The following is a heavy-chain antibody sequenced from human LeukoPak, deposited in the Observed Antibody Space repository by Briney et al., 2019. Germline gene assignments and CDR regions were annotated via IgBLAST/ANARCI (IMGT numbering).Heavy chain of an antibody. D-gene: IGHD6-6*01. Sequence: GGSLRLSCAASGFTFDDYAMHWVRQAPGKGLEWVSGISWNSGSIGYADSVKGRFTISRDNAKNSLYLQMNSLRAEDMALYYCAKDVAARLHDAFDIWGQGTMVTVFS. CDR2: ISWNSGSI. J-gene: IGHJ3*02. V-gene: IGHV3-9*03. CDR3: AKDVAARLHDAFDI. CDR1: GFTFDDYA.